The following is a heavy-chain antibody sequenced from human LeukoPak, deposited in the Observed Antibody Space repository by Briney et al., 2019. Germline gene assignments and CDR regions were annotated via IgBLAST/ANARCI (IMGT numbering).Heavy chain of an antibody. CDR2: IYYSGST. Sequence: SETLSLTCTVSGGSISSYYWSWIRQPPGKGLEWIGYIYYSGSTNYNPSLKSRVTISVDTSKNQFSLKLSSVTAADTAVYYCASYTVTLFRYFDYWGQGTLVTVSS. CDR3: ASYTVTLFRYFDY. D-gene: IGHD4-17*01. CDR1: GGSISSYY. J-gene: IGHJ4*02. V-gene: IGHV4-59*01.